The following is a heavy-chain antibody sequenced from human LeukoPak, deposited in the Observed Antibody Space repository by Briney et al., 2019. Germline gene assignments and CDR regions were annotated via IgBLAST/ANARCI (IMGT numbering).Heavy chain of an antibody. CDR3: AKDRVGYSGYDIAFDY. V-gene: IGHV3-9*01. CDR1: GFTFDDYA. Sequence: SGRSLRLSCAASGFTFDDYAMHWVRQAPGKGLEWVSSISWNSGSIGYADSVKGRFTISRDNAKNSLYLQMNSLRAEDTALYYCAKDRVGYSGYDIAFDYWGQGTLVTVSS. J-gene: IGHJ4*02. D-gene: IGHD5-12*01. CDR2: ISWNSGSI.